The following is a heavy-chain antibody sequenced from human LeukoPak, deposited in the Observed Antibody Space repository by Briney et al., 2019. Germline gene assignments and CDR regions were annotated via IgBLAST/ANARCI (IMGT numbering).Heavy chain of an antibody. CDR2: INHSGST. D-gene: IGHD3-22*01. CDR1: GGSFSGYY. J-gene: IGHJ5*02. Sequence: SETLSLTCAVHGGSFSGYYWSWIRQPPGKGLEWIGEINHSGSTNYNPSLKSRVTISVDTSKNQFSLKLSSVTAADTAVYYCARASLDSSGYNDNWFDPWGQGTLVTVSS. V-gene: IGHV4-34*01. CDR3: ARASLDSSGYNDNWFDP.